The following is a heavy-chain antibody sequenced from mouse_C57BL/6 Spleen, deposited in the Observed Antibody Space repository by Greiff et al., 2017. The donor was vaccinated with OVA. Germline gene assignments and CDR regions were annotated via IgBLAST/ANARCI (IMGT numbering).Heavy chain of an antibody. Sequence: EVQRVESGGGLVKPGGSLKLSCAASGFTFSDYGMHWVRQAPEKGLEWVAYISSGSSTIYYADTVKGRFTIYRDNAKNTLFLQMTSLRSEDTAMYYCARGGPHYYAMDYWGQGTSVTVSS. CDR2: ISSGSSTI. J-gene: IGHJ4*01. V-gene: IGHV5-17*01. CDR1: GFTFSDYG. CDR3: ARGGPHYYAMDY.